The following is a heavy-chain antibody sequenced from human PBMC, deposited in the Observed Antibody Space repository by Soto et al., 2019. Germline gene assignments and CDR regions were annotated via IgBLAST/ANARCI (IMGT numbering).Heavy chain of an antibody. CDR2: IYYSGST. J-gene: IGHJ6*02. CDR3: ARAVAGTSYYYYYGIAV. V-gene: IGHV4-39*01. Sequence: SETLSLTCTVSGGSISSSSYSWGWIRQPPGKGLEWIGSIYYSGSTYYNPSLKSRVTISVDTSKNQFSLKLSSVTAADTAVYYCARAVAGTSYYYYYGIAVRGQGTTVPVSS. CDR1: GGSISSSSYS. D-gene: IGHD6-19*01.